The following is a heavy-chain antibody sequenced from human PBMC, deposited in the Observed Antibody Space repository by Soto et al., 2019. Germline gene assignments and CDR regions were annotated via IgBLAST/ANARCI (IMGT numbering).Heavy chain of an antibody. CDR2: IYHSGST. CDR1: GYSISSGYY. J-gene: IGHJ4*02. V-gene: IGHV4-38-2*01. CDR3: ASILFWSAYYFDY. Sequence: SETLSLTCAVSGYSISSGYYWGWIRQPPGKGLQWVGSIYHSGSTYYNPSLKSRVTISVGTSKNQFSLKLSSVTAADTAVYYCASILFWSAYYFDYWGQGTLVTVSS. D-gene: IGHD3-3*01.